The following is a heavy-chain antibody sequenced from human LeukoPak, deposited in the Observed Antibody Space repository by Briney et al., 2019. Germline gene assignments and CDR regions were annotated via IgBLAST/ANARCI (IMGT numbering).Heavy chain of an antibody. CDR3: ARTTKYSFDI. D-gene: IGHD2/OR15-2a*01. Sequence: GGSLRLSCVASAFTFRTYSMHWVRQAPGKGLEWVSSISGSTSYIYYADSVRGRFTISRDNAKNSLYLQMNSLRAEDTAVYYCARTTKYSFDIWGQGTMVTVSS. J-gene: IGHJ3*02. CDR1: AFTFRTYS. CDR2: ISGSTSYI. V-gene: IGHV3-21*01.